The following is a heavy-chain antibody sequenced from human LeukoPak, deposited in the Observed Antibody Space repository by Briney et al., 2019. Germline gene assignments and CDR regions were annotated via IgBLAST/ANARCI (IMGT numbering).Heavy chain of an antibody. CDR3: ARVTGYMIEDYFDY. J-gene: IGHJ4*02. V-gene: IGHV4-59*01. D-gene: IGHD3-22*01. CDR2: IYYSGST. Sequence: SSETLSLACTVSGGSMSSYYWSWIRQPPGKGLEWIGYIYYSGSTNYNPSLKSRVTISVDTSKNQFSLRLSSVTAADTAVYYCARVTGYMIEDYFDYWGQGTLVTVSS. CDR1: GGSMSSYY.